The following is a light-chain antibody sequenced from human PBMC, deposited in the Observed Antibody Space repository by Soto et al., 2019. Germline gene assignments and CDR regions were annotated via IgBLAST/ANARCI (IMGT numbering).Light chain of an antibody. CDR2: AAT. CDR3: QQSYTTPPT. Sequence: DIQMTQSPSSLSASVGDRVTITCRASQSIGKYLNWYQQKPGKHPKLLMYAATSLQSGVPSRFSGSGSGTDFTLTISSLQPEDFANYYCQQSYTTPPTFGGGTKVEI. J-gene: IGKJ4*01. V-gene: IGKV1-39*01. CDR1: QSIGKY.